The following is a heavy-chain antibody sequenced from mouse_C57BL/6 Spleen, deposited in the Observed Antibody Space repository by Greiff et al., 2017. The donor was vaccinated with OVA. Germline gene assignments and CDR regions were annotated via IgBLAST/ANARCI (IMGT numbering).Heavy chain of an antibody. D-gene: IGHD4-1*01. CDR1: GYAFTNYL. Sequence: VQLQQSGAELVRPGTSVKVSCKASGYAFTNYLIEWVKQRPGQGLEWIGVINPGSGGTNYNEKFKGKATLTADKSSSTAYMQLSSLTSEDSAVYFCARLTGTNAMDYWGQGTSVTVSS. J-gene: IGHJ4*01. CDR2: INPGSGGT. CDR3: ARLTGTNAMDY. V-gene: IGHV1-54*01.